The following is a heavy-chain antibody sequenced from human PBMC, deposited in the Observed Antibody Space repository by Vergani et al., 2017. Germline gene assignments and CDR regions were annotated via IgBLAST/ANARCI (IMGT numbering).Heavy chain of an antibody. CDR3: ARERGGSYYYYYGMDV. D-gene: IGHD1-26*01. CDR1: GFTFSSYS. Sequence: VQLVESGGGLVQPGGSLRLSCAASGFTFSSYSMNWVRQAPGKGLEWVSYISSSSSTIYYADSVKGRFTISRDNAKNSLYLQMNSLRAEDTAVYYCARERGGSYYYYYGMDVWGQGTTVTVSS. V-gene: IGHV3-48*01. CDR2: ISSSSSTI. J-gene: IGHJ6*02.